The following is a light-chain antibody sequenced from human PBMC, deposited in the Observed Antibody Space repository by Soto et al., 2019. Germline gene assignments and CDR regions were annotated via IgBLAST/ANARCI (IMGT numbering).Light chain of an antibody. CDR1: QTIYSN. Sequence: IMMTQSPATLSVSLGERATLSCRAGQTIYSNVAWYQQRPGQAPRLLIYRASTRATGVPARFSGSGSGTDSTLTISSLQSEDFANYYCQQYQNLWTFGQGTKVEIK. CDR2: RAS. V-gene: IGKV3-15*01. J-gene: IGKJ1*01. CDR3: QQYQNLWT.